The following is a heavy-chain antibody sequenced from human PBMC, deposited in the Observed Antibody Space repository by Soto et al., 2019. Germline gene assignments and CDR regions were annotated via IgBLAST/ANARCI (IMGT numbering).Heavy chain of an antibody. D-gene: IGHD6-13*01. CDR3: ARRGAIAAAHFDY. CDR2: IYYSGST. Sequence: QLQLQESGPGLVKPSETLSLTCTVSGGSISSSSYYWGWIRQPPGKGLEWIGSIYYSGSTYYNPSLKSRVTISVDTSKNQFSLKLSSVTAADTAVYYCARRGAIAAAHFDYWGQGTLVTVSS. V-gene: IGHV4-39*01. CDR1: GGSISSSSYY. J-gene: IGHJ4*02.